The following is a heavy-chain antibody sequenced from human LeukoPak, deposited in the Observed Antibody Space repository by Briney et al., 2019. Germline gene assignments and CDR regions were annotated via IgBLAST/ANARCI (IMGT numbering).Heavy chain of an antibody. Sequence: SETLSLTCAVYGGSFSGYYWSWIRQPPGKGLEWIGEINHSGSTNYNPSLKSRVTISVDTSKNQFSLKLGSVTAADTAVYYCARGRITMIVVPSGYFDYWGQGTLVTVSS. CDR2: INHSGST. J-gene: IGHJ4*02. D-gene: IGHD3-22*01. CDR3: ARGRITMIVVPSGYFDY. CDR1: GGSFSGYY. V-gene: IGHV4-34*01.